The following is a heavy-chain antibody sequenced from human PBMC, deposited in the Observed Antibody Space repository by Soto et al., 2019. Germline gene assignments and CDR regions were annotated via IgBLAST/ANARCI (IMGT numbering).Heavy chain of an antibody. CDR2: FDPEDGET. Sequence: GASVKVSCKVSGYTLTELSMHWVRQAPGKGLEWMGGFDPEDGETIYAQKFQGRVTMTEDTSTDTAYMELSSLRSEDTAVYYCATGAAARPNYYYYYRDVGGKGTTVTVSS. V-gene: IGHV1-24*01. CDR3: ATGAAARPNYYYYYRDV. CDR1: GYTLTELS. J-gene: IGHJ6*03. D-gene: IGHD6-6*01.